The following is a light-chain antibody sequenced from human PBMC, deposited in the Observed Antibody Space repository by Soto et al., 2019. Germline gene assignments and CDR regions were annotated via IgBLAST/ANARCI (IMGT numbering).Light chain of an antibody. J-gene: IGLJ2*01. Sequence: QSALTQPASVSGSPGQSLTISCTGTSSDVGDYDYVSWFQHHPGKAPKLLIYDVTTRPSGVSYRFSGSKSGNTASLTISGLQAEDEADYYCSSYTSSSTLVVFGGGTKLTVL. CDR2: DVT. CDR3: SSYTSSSTLVV. V-gene: IGLV2-14*03. CDR1: SSDVGDYDY.